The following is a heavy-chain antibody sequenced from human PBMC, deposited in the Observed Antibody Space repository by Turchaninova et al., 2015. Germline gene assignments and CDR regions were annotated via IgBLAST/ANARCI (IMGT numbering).Heavy chain of an antibody. CDR3: ARDRVPYTSSSGGY. CDR2: ISYDGSNK. J-gene: IGHJ4*02. CDR1: GVTLSRYA. Sequence: QVQLVELGGCVVQLGSPLRLCWEVSGVTLSRYAMHLVRQDTGKGLGWLAVISYDGSNKYYADSVKGRFTISRDNSKNTLYLQMNSLRAEDTAVYYCARDRVPYTSSSGGYWGQGTLVTVSS. D-gene: IGHD6-6*01. V-gene: IGHV3-30-3*01.